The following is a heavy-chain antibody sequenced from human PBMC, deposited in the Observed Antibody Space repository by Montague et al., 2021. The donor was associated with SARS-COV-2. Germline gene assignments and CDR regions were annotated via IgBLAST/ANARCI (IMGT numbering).Heavy chain of an antibody. CDR1: GGSISSYY. Sequence: SETLSLTCTVDGGSISSYYWRWIRQPPGKRLEWIGYIFYSGSTNYNPSLKSRVTISVDTSKNQFSLKLSSVTAADTAVYYCARGAGRGSGYGKYYYYYYGMDVWGQGTTVTVSS. J-gene: IGHJ6*02. CDR2: IFYSGST. V-gene: IGHV4-59*01. D-gene: IGHD5-12*01. CDR3: ARGAGRGSGYGKYYYYYYGMDV.